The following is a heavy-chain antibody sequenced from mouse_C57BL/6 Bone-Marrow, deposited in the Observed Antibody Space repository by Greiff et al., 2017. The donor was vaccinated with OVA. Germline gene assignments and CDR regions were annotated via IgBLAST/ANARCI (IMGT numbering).Heavy chain of an antibody. D-gene: IGHD4-1*02. V-gene: IGHV1-64*01. J-gene: IGHJ2*01. CDR3: ARSQLGCFDY. Sequence: QVQLQQPGAELVKPGASVKLSCKASGYTFTSYWMHWVKQRPGQGLEWIGMIHPNSGSTNYNKKFKSKATLTVDKSSSTAYMQLSSLTSEDSAVYYCARSQLGCFDYWGQGTTRTVSS. CDR2: IHPNSGST. CDR1: GYTFTSYW.